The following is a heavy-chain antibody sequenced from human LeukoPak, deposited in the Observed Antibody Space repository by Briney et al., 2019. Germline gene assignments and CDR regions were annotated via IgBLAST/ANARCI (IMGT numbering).Heavy chain of an antibody. Sequence: SETLSLTCADYGGSFSGYYWSWIRQPPGKGLEWIGEINHSGSTNYNPSLKSRVTISVDTSKNQFSLKLSSVTAADTAVYYCARSYGEGCWFDPWGQGTLVTVSS. V-gene: IGHV4-34*01. CDR3: ARSYGEGCWFDP. CDR2: INHSGST. D-gene: IGHD4-17*01. CDR1: GGSFSGYY. J-gene: IGHJ5*02.